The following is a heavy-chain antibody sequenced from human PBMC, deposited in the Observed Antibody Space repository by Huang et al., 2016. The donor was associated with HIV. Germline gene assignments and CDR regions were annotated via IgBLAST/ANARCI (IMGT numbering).Heavy chain of an antibody. J-gene: IGHJ4*02. CDR1: GGTFSSDA. CDR2: IIHILGTA. D-gene: IGHD2-15*01. V-gene: IGHV1-69*13. CDR3: ARQCSGGNCYGLDF. Sequence: QVHLLQSGAEVKKPGSSVKVSCKASGGTFSSDAINWVRQAPGQGLEWMVVIIHILGTASYAQECQGRVTSTADASTSTAYMELSSLRSDDTAVYYCARQCSGGNCYGLDFWGREPWSPSPQ.